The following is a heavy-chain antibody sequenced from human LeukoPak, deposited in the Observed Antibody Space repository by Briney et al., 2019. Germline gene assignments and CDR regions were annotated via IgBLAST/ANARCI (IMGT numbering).Heavy chain of an antibody. Sequence: SVKASCKASGGTFSSYAISWVRQAPGQGLEWMGGIIPIFGTANYAQKFQGRVTITADKSTSTAYMELSSLRSEDTAVYYCARNLDRDIVATITWYFDLWGRGTLVTVSS. D-gene: IGHD5-12*01. V-gene: IGHV1-69*06. J-gene: IGHJ2*01. CDR1: GGTFSSYA. CDR3: ARNLDRDIVATITWYFDL. CDR2: IIPIFGTA.